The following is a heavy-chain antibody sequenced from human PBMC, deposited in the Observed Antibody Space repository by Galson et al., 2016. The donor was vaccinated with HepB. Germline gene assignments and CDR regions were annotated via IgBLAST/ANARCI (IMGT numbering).Heavy chain of an antibody. J-gene: IGHJ2*01. CDR1: GGSVFSATPY. V-gene: IGHV4-61*01. D-gene: IGHD5-18*01. CDR3: ARIRETAKVPRAQHYWFFDR. Sequence: ETLSLTCTVSGGSVFSATPYWSWIRQSPGKGLEWTGYIYYSGATNYNPSPTSRVTLSIDKSKNQFSLKVTSVTAADTAVYYRARIRETAKVPRAQHYWFFDRCDRGTLVTVSS. CDR2: IYYSGAT.